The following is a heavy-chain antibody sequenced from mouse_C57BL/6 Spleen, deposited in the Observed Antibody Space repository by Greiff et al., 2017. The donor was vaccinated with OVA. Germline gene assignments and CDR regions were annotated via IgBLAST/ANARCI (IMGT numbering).Heavy chain of an antibody. CDR2: IDPSDSET. CDR3: ARDGSSYWYFDV. D-gene: IGHD1-1*01. CDR1: GYTFTSYW. Sequence: QVQLQQPGAELVRPGSSVKLSCKASGYTFTSYWMHWVKQRPIQGLEWIGNIDPSDSETHYNQKFKDKATLTVDKSSSTAYMQLSSLTSEDSAVYYCARDGSSYWYFDVWGTGTTVTVSS. J-gene: IGHJ1*03. V-gene: IGHV1-52*01.